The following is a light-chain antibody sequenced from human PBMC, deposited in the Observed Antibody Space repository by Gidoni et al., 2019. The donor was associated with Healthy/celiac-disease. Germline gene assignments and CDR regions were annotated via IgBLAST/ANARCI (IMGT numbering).Light chain of an antibody. Sequence: ELVMTQPPATLSVSPGERATLSCRASQSVSSNLAWYQQKPGQAPKLLIYGASTRATGIPARFSGSGSGTEFTLTISSLQSEDFAVYYCQQYNNWPPVTFXGXTKVEIK. CDR3: QQYNNWPPVT. V-gene: IGKV3-15*01. J-gene: IGKJ4*01. CDR2: GAS. CDR1: QSVSSN.